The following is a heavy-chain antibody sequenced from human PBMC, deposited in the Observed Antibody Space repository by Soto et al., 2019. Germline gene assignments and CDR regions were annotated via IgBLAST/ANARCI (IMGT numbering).Heavy chain of an antibody. D-gene: IGHD6-13*01. V-gene: IGHV3-74*01. CDR2: INSDGSST. CDR3: ARDNTAAAGTIDY. J-gene: IGHJ4*02. Sequence: PGGSLRLSCAASGFTFSSYWIHWVRQAPGKGLVWVSRINSDGSSTSYADSVKGRFTISRDNAKNTLYLQMNSLRAEDTAVYYCARDNTAAAGTIDYWGQGTLVTV. CDR1: GFTFSSYW.